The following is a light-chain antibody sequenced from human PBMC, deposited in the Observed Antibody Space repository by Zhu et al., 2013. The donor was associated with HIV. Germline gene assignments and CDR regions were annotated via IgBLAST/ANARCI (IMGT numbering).Light chain of an antibody. CDR3: QQSYSNPFN. CDR1: QSISSY. CDR2: AAS. V-gene: IGKV1-39*01. J-gene: IGKJ3*01. Sequence: DIQMTQSPSSLSASVGDRVTITCRASQSISSYLNWYQQKPGKAPELLIYAASNLQSGVPSRFSGSGSGTDFTLTISSLQPEDFATYYCQQSYSNPFNFGPGTKVDIK.